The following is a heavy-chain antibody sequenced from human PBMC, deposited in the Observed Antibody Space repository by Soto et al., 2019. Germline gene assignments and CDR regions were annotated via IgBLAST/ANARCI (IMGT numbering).Heavy chain of an antibody. D-gene: IGHD3-16*01. V-gene: IGHV4-31*03. CDR3: GRGGSYNGLVSDH. CDR1: GGSISSGVYY. Sequence: QVQLQESGPGLVKPSQTLSLTCTVSGGSISSGVYYWNWIRQYPGKGLEWIGYIYYSGSTYYNPSLKGRFTISVDPSKNQFPLKLSSVTAADTAVYSCGRGGSYNGLVSDHGGQGPLVTFSS. J-gene: IGHJ4*02. CDR2: IYYSGST.